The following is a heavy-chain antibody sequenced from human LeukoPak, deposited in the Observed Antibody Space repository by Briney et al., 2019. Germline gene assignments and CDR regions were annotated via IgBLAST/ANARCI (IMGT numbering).Heavy chain of an antibody. CDR1: GFTFSTHG. Sequence: PGGSLRLSCVVSGFTFSTHGFHWVRQAPGKGLEWVSVIWHDGGRKEYADSVRSRFTISRDNSNLYLQMNSLRAEDTAIYYCARDIGNSGFNWDYWGQGTPVTVSS. J-gene: IGHJ4*02. D-gene: IGHD5-12*01. CDR3: ARDIGNSGFNWDY. CDR2: IWHDGGRK. V-gene: IGHV3-33*01.